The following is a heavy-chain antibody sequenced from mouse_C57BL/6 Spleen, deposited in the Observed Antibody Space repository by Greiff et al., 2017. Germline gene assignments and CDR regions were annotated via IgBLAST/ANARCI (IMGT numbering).Heavy chain of an antibody. CDR3: ARCGTTVVATNYFDY. V-gene: IGHV1-59*01. D-gene: IGHD1-1*01. CDR2: IDPSDSYT. CDR1: GYTFTSYW. Sequence: QVQLQQPGAELVRPGTSVKLSCKASGYTFTSYWMHWVKQRPGQGLEWIGVIDPSDSYTNYNQKFKGKATLTVDTSSSTAYMQLSSLTSEDSAVYYCARCGTTVVATNYFDYWGQGTTLTVSS. J-gene: IGHJ2*01.